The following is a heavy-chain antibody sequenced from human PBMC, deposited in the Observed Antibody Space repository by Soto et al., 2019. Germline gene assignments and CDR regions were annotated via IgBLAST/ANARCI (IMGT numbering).Heavy chain of an antibody. J-gene: IGHJ6*02. CDR1: GGSISSGDYY. V-gene: IGHV4-30-4*01. CDR3: ARDGPSIAVAGTDYYGMDV. D-gene: IGHD6-19*01. CDR2: IYYSGST. Sequence: QVQLQESGPGLVKPSQTLSLTCTVSGGSISSGDYYWSWIRQPPGKGLEWIGYIYYSGSTYYNPSLKSRVTISVDTSKNQFSLKLSSVTAADTAVYYCARDGPSIAVAGTDYYGMDVWGQGTTVTVSS.